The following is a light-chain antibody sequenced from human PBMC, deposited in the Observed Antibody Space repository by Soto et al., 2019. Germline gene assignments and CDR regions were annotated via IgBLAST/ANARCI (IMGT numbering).Light chain of an antibody. CDR3: SSYASSSTVI. Sequence: QSALIQPASVSGSPGQSITISCTGTSSDVGAYNYVSWYQQHPVKAPKLMIYDVSSRPSGISNRFSGSKSGNTASLTISGVQAEDEADYYCSSYASSSTVIFGGGTQLTVL. J-gene: IGLJ2*01. CDR2: DVS. CDR1: SSDVGAYNY. V-gene: IGLV2-14*01.